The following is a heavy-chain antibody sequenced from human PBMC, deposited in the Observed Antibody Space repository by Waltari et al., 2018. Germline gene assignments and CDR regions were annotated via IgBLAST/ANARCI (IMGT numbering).Heavy chain of an antibody. Sequence: QVQLQESGPGLVKPPETLSLTCTVSGGSISSYYWSWIRQPPGKGLEWIGYIYYSGSTNYNPSLKSRVTISVDTSKNQCSLKLSSVTAADTAVYYCASGVRGAFDIWGQGTMVTVSS. CDR1: GGSISSYY. V-gene: IGHV4-59*08. D-gene: IGHD3-10*01. CDR3: ASGVRGAFDI. J-gene: IGHJ3*02. CDR2: IYYSGST.